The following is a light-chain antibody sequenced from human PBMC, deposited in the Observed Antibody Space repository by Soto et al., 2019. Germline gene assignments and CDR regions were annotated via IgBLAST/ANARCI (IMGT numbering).Light chain of an antibody. CDR1: SSDDGGYNY. J-gene: IGLJ1*01. CDR2: DVT. V-gene: IGLV2-11*01. Sequence: QSALTQPRSVSGSPGQSVTISCTGTSSDDGGYNYVSWYQQHPAKAPKLLIYDVTKRPSGVPDRFSGSKSGNTASLIISGLQAEDEADYYCCSYAGTYTLYVFGTGTKVTVL. CDR3: CSYAGTYTLYV.